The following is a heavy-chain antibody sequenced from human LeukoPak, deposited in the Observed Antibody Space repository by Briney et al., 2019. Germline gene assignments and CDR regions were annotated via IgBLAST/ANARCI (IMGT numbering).Heavy chain of an antibody. CDR2: ISHDGNNK. V-gene: IGHV3-30*03. D-gene: IGHD5-24*01. Sequence: GGSLRLSCAASGFTFSAYPVHWVRQAPGKGLEWVSLISHDGNNKYYADSVKGRFTISRDNSNNTLYLQLNSLRAEDTAEYFCGRGAHRDDWPKWVGPWGQGAQVTVS. J-gene: IGHJ5*02. CDR1: GFTFSAYP. CDR3: GRGAHRDDWPKWVGP.